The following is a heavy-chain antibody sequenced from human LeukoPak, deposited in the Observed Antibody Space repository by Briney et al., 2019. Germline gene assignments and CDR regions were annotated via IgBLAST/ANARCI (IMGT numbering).Heavy chain of an antibody. D-gene: IGHD3-22*01. CDR3: ARDAWASYDDSSGYYPNY. J-gene: IGHJ4*02. Sequence: GASVKVSCKAPGYTFTSYGISWVRQAPGQGLEWMGWISAYNGNTNYAQKLQGRVTMTTDTSTSTAYMELRSLRSDDTAVYYCARDAWASYDDSSGYYPNYWGQGTLVTVSS. CDR2: ISAYNGNT. V-gene: IGHV1-18*01. CDR1: GYTFTSYG.